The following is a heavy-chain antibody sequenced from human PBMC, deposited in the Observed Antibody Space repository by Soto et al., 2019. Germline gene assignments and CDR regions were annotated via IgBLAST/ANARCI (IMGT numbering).Heavy chain of an antibody. D-gene: IGHD2-15*01. CDR1: GFIFSHYG. V-gene: IGHV3-30*18. Sequence: QVQLVESGGGVVQPGKSLRLSCAASGFIFSHYGMHWVRQAPVKGLEWVALISFDGKNRNYADSVKGRFTIYRDNPKNTRYLEMNSLRPEDTAFYYCAKRGGVVGGSEHPFFEYCGQGTLVTVSS. CDR3: AKRGGVVGGSEHPFFEY. J-gene: IGHJ4*02. CDR2: ISFDGKNR.